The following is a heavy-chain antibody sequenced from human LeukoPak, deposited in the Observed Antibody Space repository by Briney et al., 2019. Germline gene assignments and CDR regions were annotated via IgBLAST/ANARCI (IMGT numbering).Heavy chain of an antibody. D-gene: IGHD3-10*01. V-gene: IGHV3-66*01. CDR1: GFTVSSNY. CDR3: AKDPIYYGSGSSAIVDY. J-gene: IGHJ4*02. CDR2: IYSGGST. Sequence: GGSLRLSCAASGFTVSSNYMSWVRQAPGKGLEWVSVIYSGGSTYYADSVKGRFTISRDNSKNTLYLQMNSLRAEDTAVYYCAKDPIYYGSGSSAIVDYWGQGTLVTVSS.